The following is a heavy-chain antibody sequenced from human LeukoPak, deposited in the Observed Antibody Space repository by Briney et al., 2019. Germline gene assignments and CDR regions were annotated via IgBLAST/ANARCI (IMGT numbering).Heavy chain of an antibody. CDR2: ISAYNGKT. Sequence: ASVKVSCKASGYTCTTSYINWVRQAPGQGLEWVGWISAYNGKTNYAQKFQGRVTMTTDSSTSTAYMDLTSLRSDDTAVYYCARGGTYYPCIDYWGQGTLVTVSS. V-gene: IGHV1-18*01. CDR1: GYTCTTSY. J-gene: IGHJ4*02. CDR3: ARGGTYYPCIDY. D-gene: IGHD1-26*01.